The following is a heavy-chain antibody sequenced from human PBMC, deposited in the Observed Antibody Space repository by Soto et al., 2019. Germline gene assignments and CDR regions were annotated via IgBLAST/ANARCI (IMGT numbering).Heavy chain of an antibody. CDR3: ASAYSSSSGAFDI. CDR1: GFTFSSYS. CDR2: ISSSSSYI. Sequence: GGSLRLSCAASGFTFSSYSMNWVRQAPGKGLEWVSSISSSSSYIYYADSVKGRFTISRDNAKNSLYLQMNSLRAEDTAVYYCASAYSSSSGAFDIWGQGTMVTVSS. J-gene: IGHJ3*02. V-gene: IGHV3-21*01. D-gene: IGHD6-6*01.